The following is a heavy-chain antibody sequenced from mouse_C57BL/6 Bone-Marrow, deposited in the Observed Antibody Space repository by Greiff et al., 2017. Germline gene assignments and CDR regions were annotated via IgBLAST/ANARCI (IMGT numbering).Heavy chain of an antibody. J-gene: IGHJ1*03. CDR2: IDPSDSYT. CDR3: ARSEGPWYFDV. V-gene: IGHV1-59*01. D-gene: IGHD3-3*01. CDR1: GYTFTSYW. Sequence: QVQLQQSGAELVRPGTSVKLSCKASGYTFTSYWMHWVKQRPGQGLEWIGVIDPSDSYTNYNQKFKGKATLTVDTSSSTAYMQLSSLTSEDSAVYYCARSEGPWYFDVWGTGTTVTVSS.